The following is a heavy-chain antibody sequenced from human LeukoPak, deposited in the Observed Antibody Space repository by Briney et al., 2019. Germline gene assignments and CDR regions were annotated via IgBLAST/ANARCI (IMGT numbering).Heavy chain of an antibody. V-gene: IGHV3-11*01. CDR2: ISNSGSTM. CDR3: ARDALGSYDY. CDR1: GFTFSDYY. J-gene: IGHJ4*02. D-gene: IGHD3-10*01. Sequence: GGSLRLSCAASGFTFSDYYMFWIRQAPGKGLEWISHISNSGSTMYYADSVKSRFTISRDNAKNSLYLQMNSLRAEDTAVYYCARDALGSYDYWGQGTLVTVSS.